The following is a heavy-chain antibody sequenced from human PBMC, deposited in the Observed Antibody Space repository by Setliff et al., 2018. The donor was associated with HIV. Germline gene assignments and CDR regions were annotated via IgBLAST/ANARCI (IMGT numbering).Heavy chain of an antibody. CDR2: ISGSRGST. V-gene: IGHV3-23*01. CDR1: GFTFSSYA. J-gene: IGHJ3*02. Sequence: GGSLRLSCAASGFTFSSYAMSWVRQAPGKGLEWVSAISGSRGSTYHADSVKGRFTISRDNSKNTLYLQMNSLRAEDTAVYFCAKGFYYDSGDGRVRAFDIWGQGTMVTVSS. CDR3: AKGFYYDSGDGRVRAFDI. D-gene: IGHD3-22*01.